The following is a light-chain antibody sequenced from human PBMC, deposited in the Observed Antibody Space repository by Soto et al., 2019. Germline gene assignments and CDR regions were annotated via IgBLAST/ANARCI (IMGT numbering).Light chain of an antibody. CDR3: ASYAGGNQV. V-gene: IGLV2-8*01. J-gene: IGLJ1*01. CDR2: EVT. Sequence: QSALAQPPSASASPGQSVTISCTGTSSDVGGYDYVSWYQHHPGKAPKLMIYEVTKRPSGVPDRFSGSKSGNTASLTVSGLLPEDEADYYCASYAGGNQVFGTGTKVTAL. CDR1: SSDVGGYDY.